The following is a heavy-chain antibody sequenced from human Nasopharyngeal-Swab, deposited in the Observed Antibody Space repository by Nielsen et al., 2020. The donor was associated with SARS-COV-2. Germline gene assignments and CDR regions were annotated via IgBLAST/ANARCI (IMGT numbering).Heavy chain of an antibody. Sequence: GGSLRLSCAASGFTFSSYEIHWVRQVPGKSLEWVSAIGIAGDTFYGDTVKGRFTISRENGKDSSYLQMNSLRAGDTAVYYCVREWGSGMSHFDLWGRGTQVTVSS. CDR1: GFTFSSYE. D-gene: IGHD3-10*01. CDR2: IGIAGDT. V-gene: IGHV3-13*01. J-gene: IGHJ2*01. CDR3: VREWGSGMSHFDL.